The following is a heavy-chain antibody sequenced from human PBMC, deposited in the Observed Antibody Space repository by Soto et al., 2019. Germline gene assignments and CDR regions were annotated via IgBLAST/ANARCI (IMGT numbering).Heavy chain of an antibody. Sequence: GASVKVSCKASGFTFTSSAVQWVRQARGQGLEWIGWIVVGRGNTNYAQKFQERVTITWDMSTNTVYMELSSLRSEDTAVYYCAGLGSGCADYWGRGTLVTVSS. V-gene: IGHV1-58*01. CDR2: IVVGRGNT. CDR3: AGLGSGCADY. CDR1: GFTFTSSA. J-gene: IGHJ4*02. D-gene: IGHD6-19*01.